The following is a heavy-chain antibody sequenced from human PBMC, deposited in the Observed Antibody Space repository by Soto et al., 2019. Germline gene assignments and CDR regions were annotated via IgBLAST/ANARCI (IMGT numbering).Heavy chain of an antibody. J-gene: IGHJ4*02. D-gene: IGHD3-16*02. CDR3: AGAYYDHLWGSYRFDY. V-gene: IGHV3-7*01. CDR2: IKEDGNVK. Sequence: EVQLVESGGGLVQPGGSLRVSCAASGFTFSRFWLSWVRQAPGKGLEWVANIKEDGNVKYYVDSVRGRFTISRDNAKNALYRQMGSLRAGDTAVYYCAGAYYDHLWGSYRFDYWGQGTLVTVSS. CDR1: GFTFSRFW.